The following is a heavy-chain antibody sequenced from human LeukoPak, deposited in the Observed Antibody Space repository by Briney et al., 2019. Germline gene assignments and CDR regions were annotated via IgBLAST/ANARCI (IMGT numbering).Heavy chain of an antibody. CDR1: GFTFTSSA. D-gene: IGHD5-18*01. J-gene: IGHJ4*02. Sequence: SVKVSCKASGFTFTSSAMQWVRQARGQRLEWIGWIVVGSGNTNYAQKFQGRVTMTRDMSTSTVYMELSSLRSEDTAVYYCARASPETWIQLWSLDYWGQGTLVTVSS. CDR2: IVVGSGNT. V-gene: IGHV1-58*02. CDR3: ARASPETWIQLWSLDY.